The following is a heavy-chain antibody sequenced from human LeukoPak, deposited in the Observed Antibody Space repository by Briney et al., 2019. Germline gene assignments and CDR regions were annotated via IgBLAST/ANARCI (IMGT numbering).Heavy chain of an antibody. CDR3: ARPAYCGGNCYYFPDY. Sequence: PGGSLRLSCAASGFTFDDYAMHWVRQAPGKGLEWVSGISWNSGSIGYADSVKGRFTISRDNAKNTLYLQMYSLRAEDTAVYYCARPAYCGGNCYYFPDYWGQGTLVTVSS. V-gene: IGHV3-9*01. CDR1: GFTFDDYA. CDR2: ISWNSGSI. J-gene: IGHJ4*02. D-gene: IGHD2-21*02.